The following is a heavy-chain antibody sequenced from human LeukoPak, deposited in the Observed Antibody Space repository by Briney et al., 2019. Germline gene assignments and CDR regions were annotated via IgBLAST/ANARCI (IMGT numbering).Heavy chain of an antibody. Sequence: GGSLRLSCAASGLTFSMPPMDWVRQAPGKGLEWVSYISNSGSTIYYADSVKGRITISRDNAKNSLYLQMNSLRAEDTAVYYCARAYCSSTSCYPPNYWGQGTLVTVSS. D-gene: IGHD2-2*01. CDR3: ARAYCSSTSCYPPNY. J-gene: IGHJ4*02. CDR2: ISNSGSTI. V-gene: IGHV3-48*03. CDR1: GLTFSMPP.